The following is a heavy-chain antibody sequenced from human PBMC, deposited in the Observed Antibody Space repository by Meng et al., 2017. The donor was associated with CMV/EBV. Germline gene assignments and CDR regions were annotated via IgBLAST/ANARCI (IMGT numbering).Heavy chain of an antibody. J-gene: IGHJ6*02. CDR1: GFTFSRYA. V-gene: IGHV3-23*01. Sequence: GESLKISCAASGFTFSRYAMSWVRQAPGKGLEWVSAISVSGGNTYYADSVKGRFTISRDNSKNTLFLQMDSLRAEDTAVYYCAKVRDVGVLVSRDYGMDVWGQGTTVTVSS. CDR3: AKVRDVGVLVSRDYGMDV. CDR2: ISVSGGNT. D-gene: IGHD2/OR15-2a*01.